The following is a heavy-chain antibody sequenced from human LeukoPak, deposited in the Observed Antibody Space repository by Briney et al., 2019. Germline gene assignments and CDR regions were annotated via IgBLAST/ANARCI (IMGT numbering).Heavy chain of an antibody. CDR2: MNPNSGNT. J-gene: IGHJ5*02. V-gene: IGHV1-8*01. CDR1: GYTFTSYD. D-gene: IGHD5-12*01. CDR3: ARGLEDIVATINPHWFDP. Sequence: ASVKVSCKASGYTFTSYDINWVRQATGQGLEWMGWMNPNSGNTGYAQKFQGRVTMTRNTSISTAYMELSSLRSEDTAVYYCARGLEDIVATINPHWFDPWGQGTLVTASS.